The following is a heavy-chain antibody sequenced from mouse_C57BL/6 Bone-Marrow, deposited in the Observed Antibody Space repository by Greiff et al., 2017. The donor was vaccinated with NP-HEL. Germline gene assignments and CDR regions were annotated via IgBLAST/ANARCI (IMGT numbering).Heavy chain of an antibody. J-gene: IGHJ3*01. CDR3: ARHRPYYGSSRDWFAY. CDR1: GYTFTEYT. V-gene: IGHV1-62-2*01. D-gene: IGHD1-1*01. CDR2: FYPGSGSI. Sequence: VMLVESGAELVKPGASVKLSCKASGYTFTEYTIHWVKQRSGQGLEWIGWFYPGSGSIKYNEKFKDKATLTADKSSSTVYMELSRLTSEDSAVYFCARHRPYYGSSRDWFAYWGQGTLVTVSA.